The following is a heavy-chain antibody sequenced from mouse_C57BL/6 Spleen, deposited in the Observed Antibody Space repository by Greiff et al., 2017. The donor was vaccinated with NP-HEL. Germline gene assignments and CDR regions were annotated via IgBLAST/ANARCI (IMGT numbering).Heavy chain of an antibody. CDR2: IYPGSGNT. CDR1: GYTFTDYY. V-gene: IGHV1-76*01. CDR3: ARSSTAQATRGAFDY. Sequence: QVHVKQSGAELVRPGASVKLSCKASGYTFTDYYINWVKQRPGQGLEWIARIYPGSGNTYYNEKFKGKATLTAEKSSSTAYMQLSSLTSEDSAVYFCARSSTAQATRGAFDYWGQGTTLTVSS. J-gene: IGHJ2*01. D-gene: IGHD3-2*02.